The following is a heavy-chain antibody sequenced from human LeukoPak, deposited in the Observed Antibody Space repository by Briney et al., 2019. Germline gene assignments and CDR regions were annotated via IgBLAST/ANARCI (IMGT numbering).Heavy chain of an antibody. CDR2: IKLKADGATT. V-gene: IGHV3-15*01. Sequence: LQWVGRIKLKADGATTDYAAPVRGRFTISRDDSKNMTFLQMYSLRTEDTGVYYCTPQGLLWGQGTLVTVSS. J-gene: IGHJ4*02. CDR3: TPQGLL.